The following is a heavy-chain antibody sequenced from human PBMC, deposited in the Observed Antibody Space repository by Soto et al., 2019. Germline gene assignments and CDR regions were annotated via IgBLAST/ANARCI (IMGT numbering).Heavy chain of an antibody. CDR1: GYPFTGYY. V-gene: IGHV1-2*04. J-gene: IGHJ4*02. Sequence: ASVKVSCKTSGYPFTGYYLHWMRLAPGKGLEWMGWINPDTGGTDLTQKFQAWVTMTRDTSMSTAYMDLTNVKPDDTAVYFCARAVGRDGSSWPRGAFDYWGQGSLVTVSS. CDR3: ARAVGRDGSSWPRGAFDY. D-gene: IGHD2-2*01. CDR2: INPDTGGT.